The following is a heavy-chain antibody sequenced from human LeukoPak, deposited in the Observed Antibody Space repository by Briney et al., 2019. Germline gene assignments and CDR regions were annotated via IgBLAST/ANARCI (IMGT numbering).Heavy chain of an antibody. CDR1: GGSISYYY. CDR2: IYYSGST. D-gene: IGHD6-13*01. V-gene: IGHV4-59*01. CDR3: ARQQLSQLYYFDY. J-gene: IGHJ4*02. Sequence: SETLSLTCTVSGGSISYYYWTWIRQPPGKGLEWIGSIYYSGSTNYNPSLKSRVTISVDTSKNQFSLKLSSVTAADTAVYYCARQQLSQLYYFDYWGQGTLVTVSS.